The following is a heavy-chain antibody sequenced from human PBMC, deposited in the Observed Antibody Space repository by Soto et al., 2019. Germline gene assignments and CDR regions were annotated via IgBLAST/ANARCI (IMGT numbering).Heavy chain of an antibody. CDR2: IIPIFGTA. V-gene: IGHV1-69*13. CDR1: GGTFSSYA. J-gene: IGHJ4*02. Sequence: SVKVSCKASGGTFSSYAISWVRQAPGQGLEWMGGIIPIFGTANYAQKFQGRVTITADESTSTAYMELSSLRSEDTAVYYCARGRPNAALLYYFDYWGQGTLVTVSS. D-gene: IGHD6-6*01. CDR3: ARGRPNAALLYYFDY.